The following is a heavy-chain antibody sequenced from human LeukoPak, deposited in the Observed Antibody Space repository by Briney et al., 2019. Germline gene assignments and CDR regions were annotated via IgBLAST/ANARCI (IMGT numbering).Heavy chain of an antibody. Sequence: ASVKVSCKASGYTFTSYYLHWVRQAPGQGLEWMGIINPSGGSTTYARKFQGRVTMTRDTSTSTVYIELSSLRSEDTAVYYCARKVNLNYYDSSGYYFLDAFDIWGQGTMVTVSS. D-gene: IGHD3-22*01. CDR1: GYTFTSYY. CDR3: ARKVNLNYYDSSGYYFLDAFDI. V-gene: IGHV1-46*01. CDR2: INPSGGST. J-gene: IGHJ3*02.